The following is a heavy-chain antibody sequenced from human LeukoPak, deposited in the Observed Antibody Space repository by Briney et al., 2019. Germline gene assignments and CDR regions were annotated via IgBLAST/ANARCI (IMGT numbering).Heavy chain of an antibody. V-gene: IGHV1-2*02. Sequence: ASVKVSCKASGYSFIGYFIHWVRQAPGQGLEWVGWINPYSGGTNYAQKFQGRVTMTRDTSISTAYMDLSTLRSDDTAVYYCSTAYGSGTDFYCWGQGTLVTVSS. J-gene: IGHJ4*02. D-gene: IGHD3-10*01. CDR1: GYSFIGYF. CDR2: INPYSGGT. CDR3: STAYGSGTDFYC.